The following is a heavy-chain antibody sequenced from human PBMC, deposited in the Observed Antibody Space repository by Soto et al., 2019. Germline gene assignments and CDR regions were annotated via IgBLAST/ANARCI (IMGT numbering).Heavy chain of an antibody. CDR3: ARDTGRYFDWLGY. V-gene: IGHV3-33*01. CDR2: IWYDGSNK. Sequence: GGSLRLSCAASGFTFSSYGMHWVRQAPGKGLEWVAVIWYDGSNKYYADSVKGRFTISRDNSKNTLYLQMNSLRAEDTAVYYCARDTGRYFDWLGYWGQGTLVTVSS. J-gene: IGHJ4*02. D-gene: IGHD3-9*01. CDR1: GFTFSSYG.